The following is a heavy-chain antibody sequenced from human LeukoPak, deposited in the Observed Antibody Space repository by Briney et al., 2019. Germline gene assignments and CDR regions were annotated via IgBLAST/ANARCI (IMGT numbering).Heavy chain of an antibody. J-gene: IGHJ4*02. V-gene: IGHV4-4*07. D-gene: IGHD2-2*02. Sequence: PSETLSLTCTVSGGSISSYYWSWIRQPAGKGLEWIGRIYTSGSTNYNPSLKSRVTISVDTSKNQFSLKLSSVTAADTAVYYCAKGESYCSSTSCYTIHDYWGQGTLVTVSS. CDR2: IYTSGST. CDR1: GGSISSYY. CDR3: AKGESYCSSTSCYTIHDY.